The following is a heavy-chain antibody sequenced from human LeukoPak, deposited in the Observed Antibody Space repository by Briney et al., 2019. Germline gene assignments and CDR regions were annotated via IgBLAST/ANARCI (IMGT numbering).Heavy chain of an antibody. CDR1: GFSIDDYD. Sequence: PGRSLRLSCAASGFSIDDYDMHWIRQAPGKGLEWVAGVSYNSANIDCADSVEGRFNISRDNAKNSWYRQMNSLRPGDTALYYCAKDAAPGNYYYDSLDVWGKGTTVIVSS. D-gene: IGHD6-25*01. J-gene: IGHJ6*03. CDR3: AKDAAPGNYYYDSLDV. CDR2: VSYNSANI. V-gene: IGHV3-9*01.